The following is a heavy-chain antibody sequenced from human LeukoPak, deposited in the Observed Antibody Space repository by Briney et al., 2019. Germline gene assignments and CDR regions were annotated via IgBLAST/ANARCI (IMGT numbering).Heavy chain of an antibody. D-gene: IGHD5-18*01. CDR3: ARVSGLAMWAMDY. Sequence: GGSLRLSCAASGFTFSSYSMNWVRQAPGKGLEWVSSISSSSSYIYYADSVKGRFTISRDNAKNSLYLQMNSLRAEDTAVYYCARVSGLAMWAMDYWGQGTLVTVSS. CDR2: ISSSSSYI. V-gene: IGHV3-21*01. CDR1: GFTFSSYS. J-gene: IGHJ4*02.